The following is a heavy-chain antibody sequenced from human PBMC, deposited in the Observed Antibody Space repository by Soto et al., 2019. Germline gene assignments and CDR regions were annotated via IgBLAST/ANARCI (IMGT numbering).Heavy chain of an antibody. V-gene: IGHV1-69*06. CDR3: ARVAAAGTHHTYYFDX. J-gene: IGHJ4*02. D-gene: IGHD6-13*01. CDR1: GGTFSSYA. CDR2: IIPIFGTA. Sequence: SVKVSCKASGGTFSSYAISWVRQAPGQGLEWMGGIIPIFGTANYAQKFQGRVTITSDKSTSTAYMELSSLRSEDTAVYYCARVAAAGTHHTYYFDXWGQGTLVTVSX.